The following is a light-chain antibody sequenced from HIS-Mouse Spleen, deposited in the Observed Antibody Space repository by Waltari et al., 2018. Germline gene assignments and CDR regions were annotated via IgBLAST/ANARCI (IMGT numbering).Light chain of an antibody. CDR1: SGHSSYA. V-gene: IGLV4-69*01. J-gene: IGLJ2*01. CDR3: QTWGTGIQV. CDR2: LNSDGSH. Sequence: QLVLTQSPSASASLGASVKLTCTLSSGHSSYAIAWHQQQPEKGPRYLMKLNSDGSHSKGDGIPDRFSGSSSGAERYLTISSRQSEDEADYYCQTWGTGIQVFGGGTKLTVL.